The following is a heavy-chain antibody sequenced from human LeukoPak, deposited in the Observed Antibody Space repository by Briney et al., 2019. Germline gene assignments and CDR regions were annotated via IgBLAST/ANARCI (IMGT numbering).Heavy chain of an antibody. V-gene: IGHV4-59*01. CDR2: IYYSGST. Sequence: SETLSLTCTVSGGSISSYYWSWIRQPPGKGLEWIGYIYYSGSTNYDPSLKSRVIISVDTSKNQFSLKLSSVTAADTAVYYCARVEEGYGSGRRENYYYYYMDVWGKGTTVTISS. CDR3: ARVEEGYGSGRRENYYYYYMDV. J-gene: IGHJ6*03. CDR1: GGSISSYY. D-gene: IGHD3-10*01.